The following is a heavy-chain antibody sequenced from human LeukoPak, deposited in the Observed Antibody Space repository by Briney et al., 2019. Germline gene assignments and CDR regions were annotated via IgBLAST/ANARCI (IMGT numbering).Heavy chain of an antibody. Sequence: PSETLSLTCTVSGGSISSSSYYWGWIRQPPGKGLEWIGSIYHSGSTYYNPSLKSRVTISVDTSKNQFSLKLSSVTAADTAVYYCAAMIVVVKGGPGEFDPWGQGTLVTVSS. V-gene: IGHV4-39*07. CDR2: IYHSGST. D-gene: IGHD3-22*01. J-gene: IGHJ5*02. CDR3: AAMIVVVKGGPGEFDP. CDR1: GGSISSSSYY.